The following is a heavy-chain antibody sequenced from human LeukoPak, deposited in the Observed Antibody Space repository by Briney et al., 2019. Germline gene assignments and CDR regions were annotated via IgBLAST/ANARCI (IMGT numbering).Heavy chain of an antibody. V-gene: IGHV1-69*05. CDR3: ARNPYSSCWYSGY. CDR1: GGTFSSYA. Sequence: GASVKVSCKASGGTFSSYAISWVRQAPGQGLEWMGRIIPIFGTANYAQKFQGRVTITTDESTSTAYMELSSLRSEDTAVYYCARNPYSSCWYSGYWGQGTLVTVSS. CDR2: IIPIFGTA. D-gene: IGHD6-13*01. J-gene: IGHJ4*02.